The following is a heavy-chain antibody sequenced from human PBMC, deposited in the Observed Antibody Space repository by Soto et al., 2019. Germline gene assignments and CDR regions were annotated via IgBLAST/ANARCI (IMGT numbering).Heavy chain of an antibody. J-gene: IGHJ4*02. CDR2: IYPGDSDT. D-gene: IGHD1-26*01. V-gene: IGHV5-51*01. Sequence: PGESLKFSCKGSVYSFTSYWIGWLRQMPGKGLEWMGIIYPGDSDTRYGPSFQGQVTISADKSISTAYLQWSSLKASDTAMYYCARLLEGGSYSSPFDYWGQGTLVTVSS. CDR1: VYSFTSYW. CDR3: ARLLEGGSYSSPFDY.